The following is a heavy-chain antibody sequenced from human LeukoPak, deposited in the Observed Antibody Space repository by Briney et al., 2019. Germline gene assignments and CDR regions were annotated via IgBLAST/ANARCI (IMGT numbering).Heavy chain of an antibody. J-gene: IGHJ4*02. CDR2: IYTSGST. D-gene: IGHD3-3*01. CDR1: GGSISSSSYY. CDR3: ARGGRRGVDFWSGYPYFDY. V-gene: IGHV4-61*02. Sequence: KTSETLSLTCTVSGGSISSSSYYWSWIRRPAGKGLEWIGRIYTSGSTNYNPSLKSRVTMSVDTSKNQFSLKLSSVTAADTAVYYCARGGRRGVDFWSGYPYFDYWGQGTLVTVSS.